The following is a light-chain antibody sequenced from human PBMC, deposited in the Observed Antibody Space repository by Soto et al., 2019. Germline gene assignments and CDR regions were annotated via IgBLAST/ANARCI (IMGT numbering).Light chain of an antibody. V-gene: IGKV3-20*01. CDR1: QSISSKS. CDR3: QQYGSSPPT. Sequence: EIVLTQSPATLSLSPGERATLSCRASQSISSKSLAWYQQKLGQAPRLLIYGASSRATDIPDRFSGSGSGTDFTLTISRLEPEDFVVFYCQQYGSSPPTFGQGTKLEVK. J-gene: IGKJ2*01. CDR2: GAS.